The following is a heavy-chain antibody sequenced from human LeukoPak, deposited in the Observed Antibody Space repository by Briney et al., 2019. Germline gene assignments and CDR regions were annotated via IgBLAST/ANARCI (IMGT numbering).Heavy chain of an antibody. D-gene: IGHD3-3*02. CDR3: AKDRENGNGIWDAFDV. CDR1: RFTFNVYA. CDR2: IGTPDST. Sequence: GGSLRLSCAASRFTFNVYAMYWVRQAPGRGLEWVSSIGTPDSTHYANSVKGRFTTSRDDSKNTVFLQMNSLRAEDSATYYCAKDRENGNGIWDAFDVWGQGTVVTVSS. V-gene: IGHV3-23*01. J-gene: IGHJ3*01.